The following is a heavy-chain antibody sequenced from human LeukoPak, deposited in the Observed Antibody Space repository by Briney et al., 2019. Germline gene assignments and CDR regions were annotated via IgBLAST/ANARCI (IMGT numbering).Heavy chain of an antibody. V-gene: IGHV3-23*01. D-gene: IGHD3-10*01. CDR3: AKADYYGSGSYYNALPDY. Sequence: GGSLRLSCAASGFTFSSYAMSWVRQAPGKGLEWVSAISGSGGSTYYADSVKGRYTISRDNSKNTLYLQMNSLRAEDTAVYYCAKADYYGSGSYYNALPDYWGQGTLVTVSS. CDR2: ISGSGGST. J-gene: IGHJ4*02. CDR1: GFTFSSYA.